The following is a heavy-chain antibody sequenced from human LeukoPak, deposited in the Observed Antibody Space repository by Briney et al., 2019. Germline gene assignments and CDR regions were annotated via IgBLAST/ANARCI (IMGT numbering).Heavy chain of an antibody. Sequence: SQTLSLTCAISGDSVSSKCAAWNWIRQSPLRGLEGLGRTYYRPKWNNDYAVSVRGRITINPDTSKNQCSLLLNSVTPEDTAVYYCARYSGLGVPDYWGQGTLVTVSS. D-gene: IGHD2-21*01. V-gene: IGHV6-1*01. CDR1: GDSVSSKCAA. J-gene: IGHJ4*02. CDR3: ARYSGLGVPDY. CDR2: TYYRPKWNN.